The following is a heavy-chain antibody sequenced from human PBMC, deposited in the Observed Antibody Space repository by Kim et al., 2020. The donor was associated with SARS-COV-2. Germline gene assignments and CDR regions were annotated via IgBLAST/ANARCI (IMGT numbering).Heavy chain of an antibody. Sequence: SVKVSCKASGFTFTSSAVQWVRQARGQRLEWIGWIVVGNGNTKYAQKFQERVTITRDMSTSTAYMELSSLTSEDTAVYYCAADERVPVAFPGYGMDVWGQGTTVTVSS. CDR2: IVVGNGNT. J-gene: IGHJ6*02. CDR1: GFTFTSSA. D-gene: IGHD2-2*01. CDR3: AADERVPVAFPGYGMDV. V-gene: IGHV1-58*01.